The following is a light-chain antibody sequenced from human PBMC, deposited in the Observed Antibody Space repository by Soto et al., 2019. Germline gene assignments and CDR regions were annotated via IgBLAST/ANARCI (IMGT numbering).Light chain of an antibody. CDR1: QSVDSN. J-gene: IGKJ1*01. V-gene: IGKV3-15*01. CDR3: QQYNNWRT. CDR2: DAS. Sequence: EIVMTQSPATLSVSPGERATLSCRASQSVDSNLAWYQQKPGQPPRLLIYDASTRATGIPARISGSGSGTEFTLTISSLQYEDFAVYYCQQYNNWRTFGQGTKVEIK.